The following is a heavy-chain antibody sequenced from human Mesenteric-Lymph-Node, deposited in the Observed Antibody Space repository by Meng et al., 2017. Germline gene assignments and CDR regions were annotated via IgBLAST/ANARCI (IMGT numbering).Heavy chain of an antibody. CDR3: ARKYSGYDY. V-gene: IGHV3-7*01. CDR2: MNQDGS. D-gene: IGHD5-12*01. J-gene: IGHJ4*02. CDR1: GFTFSNYW. Sequence: GGSLRLSCAASGFTFSNYWMTWVRQTPGRGLEWVANMNQDGSFVDSVQGRFTISRDNAKNSLYLQINSLRTEDTAVYYCARKYSGYDYWGQGTLVTVSS.